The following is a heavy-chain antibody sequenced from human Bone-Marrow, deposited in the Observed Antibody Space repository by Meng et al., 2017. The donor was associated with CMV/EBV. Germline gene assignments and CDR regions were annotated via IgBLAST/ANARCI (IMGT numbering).Heavy chain of an antibody. CDR1: GYTFSGNY. J-gene: IGHJ4*02. CDR3: ARDAGTIAVSGIGDY. Sequence: ASVKVSCKASGYTFSGNYVHWLRQAPAQGLEWMGWINPNSGGTNYAQKFQGRVTMTWDTSISTAYMELSSLRSDDTAVYYCARDAGTIAVSGIGDYWGQGTLVTVSS. CDR2: INPNSGGT. V-gene: IGHV1-2*02. D-gene: IGHD6-19*01.